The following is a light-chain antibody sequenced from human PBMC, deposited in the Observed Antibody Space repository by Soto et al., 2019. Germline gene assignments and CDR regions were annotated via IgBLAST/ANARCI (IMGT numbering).Light chain of an antibody. CDR2: EAS. J-gene: IGKJ2*02. CDR3: QQYGSSPCT. CDR1: KSLSGSP. Sequence: EIVLTQSPGTLSLSPGERATLSCRASKSLSGSPLAWYQQKRGHAPGLLIYEASSRATGIPDRFRGSGSGTDFTLTISRLESEDFAVYYCQQYGSSPCTFGQGTKVEIK. V-gene: IGKV3-20*01.